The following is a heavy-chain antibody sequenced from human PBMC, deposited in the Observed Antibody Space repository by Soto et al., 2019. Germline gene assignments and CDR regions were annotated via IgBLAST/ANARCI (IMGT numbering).Heavy chain of an antibody. D-gene: IGHD3-9*01. CDR3: ARQPRILTGYYPHFDY. CDR2: IYYSGST. Sequence: PSETLSLTCVVSGGSISSYYWSWIRQPPGKGLEWIGYIYYSGSTNYNPSLKSPVTISVDTSKNQFSLKLSSVTAADTAVYYCARQPRILTGYYPHFDYWGQGTLVTLSS. J-gene: IGHJ4*02. CDR1: GGSISSYY. V-gene: IGHV4-59*08.